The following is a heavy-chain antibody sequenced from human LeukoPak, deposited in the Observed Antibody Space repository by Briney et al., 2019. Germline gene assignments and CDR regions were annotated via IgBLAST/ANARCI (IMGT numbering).Heavy chain of an antibody. Sequence: SETLSLTCSVSGDSISRYYWTWIQQPPGKGLEWIGYISHTDGSKYDPSLRSRVFMSLDTSNNRLSLTLSSVTAADTATYYCARTPTVYLDAWGQGTLVTVSS. D-gene: IGHD1-26*01. J-gene: IGHJ4*02. CDR3: ARTPTVYLDA. CDR2: ISHTDGS. CDR1: GDSISRYY. V-gene: IGHV4-59*01.